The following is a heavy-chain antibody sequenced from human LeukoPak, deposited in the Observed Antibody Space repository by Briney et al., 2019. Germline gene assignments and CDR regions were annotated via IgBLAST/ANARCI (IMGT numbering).Heavy chain of an antibody. Sequence: GASVKVSCKASGYTFTGYYLHWVRQAPGQGLEWMGWINPNSGDTNYAQKFQGRVTMTRDTSISTAYMELSRLRSDDTAVFYCARCDSSPYYYFDYWGQGTLVTVSS. CDR1: GYTFTGYY. D-gene: IGHD3-22*01. V-gene: IGHV1-2*02. J-gene: IGHJ4*02. CDR3: ARCDSSPYYYFDY. CDR2: INPNSGDT.